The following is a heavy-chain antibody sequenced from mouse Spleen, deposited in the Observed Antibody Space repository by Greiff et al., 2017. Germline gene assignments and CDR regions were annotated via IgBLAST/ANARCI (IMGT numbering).Heavy chain of an antibody. J-gene: IGHJ1*03. CDR3: ARKKGYLWYFDV. V-gene: IGHV1-50*01. CDR2: IDPSDSYT. D-gene: IGHD3-1*01. Sequence: QVQLKQSGAELVKPGASVKLSCKASGYTFTSYWMQWVKQRPGQGLEWIGEIDPSDSYTNYNQKFKGKATLTVDTSSSTAYMQLSSLTSEDSAVYYCARKKGYLWYFDVWGTGTTVTVSS. CDR1: GYTFTSYW.